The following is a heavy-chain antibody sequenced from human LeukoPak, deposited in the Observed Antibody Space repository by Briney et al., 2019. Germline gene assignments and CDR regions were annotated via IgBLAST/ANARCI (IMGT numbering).Heavy chain of an antibody. V-gene: IGHV3-23*01. Sequence: PGGSLRLFCAASGFTFSSYAMSWVRQSPGKGLEWVSAISGSGGSTYYADSVKGRFTISRDNSKNTLYLQMNSLRAEDTAVYYCANRRDTALYYWGQGTLVTVSS. CDR3: ANRRDTALYY. CDR1: GFTFSSYA. CDR2: ISGSGGST. D-gene: IGHD5-18*01. J-gene: IGHJ4*02.